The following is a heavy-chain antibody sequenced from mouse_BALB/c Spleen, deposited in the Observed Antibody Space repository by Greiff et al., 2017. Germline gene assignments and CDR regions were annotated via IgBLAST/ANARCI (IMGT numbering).Heavy chain of an antibody. V-gene: IGHV1-54*03. CDR3: ARSAVTLYYFDY. D-gene: IGHD2-1*01. Sequence: QVQLKQSGAELVRPGTSVKVSCKASGYAFTNYLIEWVKQRPGQGLEWIGVINPGSGGTNYNEKFKGKATLTADKSSSTAYMQLSSLTSDDSAVYFCARSAVTLYYFDYWGQGTTLTVSS. J-gene: IGHJ2*01. CDR1: GYAFTNYL. CDR2: INPGSGGT.